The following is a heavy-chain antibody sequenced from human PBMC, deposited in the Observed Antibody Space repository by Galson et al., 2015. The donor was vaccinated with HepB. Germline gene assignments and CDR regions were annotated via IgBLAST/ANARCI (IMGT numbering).Heavy chain of an antibody. Sequence: SLRLSCAAPGFTFSSYWMSWVRQAPGKGLEWVANIKQDGSEKYYVDSVKGRFTISRDNAKNSLYLQMNSLRAEDTAVYYCAREYLNYYYYSGMDVWGQGTTVTVSS. J-gene: IGHJ6*01. CDR1: GFTFSSYW. D-gene: IGHD2-2*02. CDR2: IKQDGSEK. V-gene: IGHV3-7*01. CDR3: AREYLNYYYYSGMDV.